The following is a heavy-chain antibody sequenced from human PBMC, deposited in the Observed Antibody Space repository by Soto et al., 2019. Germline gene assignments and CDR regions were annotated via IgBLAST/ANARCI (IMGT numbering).Heavy chain of an antibody. D-gene: IGHD2-2*01. J-gene: IGHJ4*02. V-gene: IGHV1-18*01. Sequence: QVLLVQSGPEVRKPGASVKVSCKASGYTFTSHDVSWLRQAPGQGLEWLGWISTYSGIRNYARKFQDRVTMGSDTSTSTVYMELRSLTSNDTAMYYCARDPSTSRFDYWGQGTLVTVSS. CDR3: ARDPSTSRFDY. CDR1: GYTFTSHD. CDR2: ISTYSGIR.